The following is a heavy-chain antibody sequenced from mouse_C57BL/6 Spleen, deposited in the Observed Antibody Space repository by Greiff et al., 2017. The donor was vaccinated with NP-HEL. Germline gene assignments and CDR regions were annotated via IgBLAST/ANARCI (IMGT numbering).Heavy chain of an antibody. CDR1: ATPSPVVIT. Sequence: DVKLQESGPGLVKPSQSLSLTCSVTATPSPVVITGTGSGSFPGNKLEWMGYISYDGSNNYNPSLKNRISITRDTSKNQFFLKLNSVTTEDTATYYCAREPLLLRYFDVWGTGTTVTVSS. CDR3: AREPLLLRYFDV. V-gene: IGHV3-6*01. D-gene: IGHD1-1*01. CDR2: ISYDGSN. J-gene: IGHJ1*03.